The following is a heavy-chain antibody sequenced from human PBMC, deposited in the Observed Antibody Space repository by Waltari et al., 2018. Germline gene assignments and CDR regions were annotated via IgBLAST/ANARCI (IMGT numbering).Heavy chain of an antibody. V-gene: IGHV1-24*01. CDR1: GHTLTELS. CDR2: FDVEDGKT. CDR3: AREEVVRGVINSNWFDP. D-gene: IGHD3-10*01. Sequence: QIQLIQSGAEVKKPGASGKVSCKVSGHTLTELSINWVRQAPGKGPEWMGGFDVEDGKTIYAQNFQGRVTMTEDTSTDTAYMELTSLRSEDTAVYYCAREEVVRGVINSNWFDPWGQGTLVTVSS. J-gene: IGHJ5*02.